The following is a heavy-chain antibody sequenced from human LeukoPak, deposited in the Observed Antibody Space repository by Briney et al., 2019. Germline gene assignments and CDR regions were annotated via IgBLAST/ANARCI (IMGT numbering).Heavy chain of an antibody. D-gene: IGHD6-19*01. CDR2: ITSSSSYI. CDR1: GFPFSSYS. V-gene: IGHV3-21*01. Sequence: GESLKFSCAASGFPFSSYSMNWVRQAPGKGLEWVSSITSSSSYIYYADSVKGRFTISRDNAKNSLYLQMNSLRAEDTAVYYCARDFRTMYSSGWLDIWGQGTLVTVSS. CDR3: ARDFRTMYSSGWLDI. J-gene: IGHJ5*02.